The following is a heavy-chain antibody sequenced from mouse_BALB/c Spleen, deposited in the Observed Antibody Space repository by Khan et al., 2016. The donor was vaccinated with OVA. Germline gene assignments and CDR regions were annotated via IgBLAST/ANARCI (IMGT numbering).Heavy chain of an antibody. CDR2: INTYTGEP. Sequence: QIQLVQSGPELRKPGETVKISCKASGYTFTNNGMNWVKQNPGKGLKWMGWINTYTGEPTFVDDFKGRFAFSLENSATTAYLPINNLKNEDTATYFCARVGYAGTMDYWGQGTSVTVSS. CDR1: GYTFTNNG. V-gene: IGHV9-3-1*01. D-gene: IGHD2-2*01. CDR3: ARVGYAGTMDY. J-gene: IGHJ4*01.